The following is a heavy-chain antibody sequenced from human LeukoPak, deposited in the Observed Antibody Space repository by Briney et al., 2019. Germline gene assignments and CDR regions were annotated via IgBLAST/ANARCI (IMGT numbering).Heavy chain of an antibody. CDR1: GGSFSGYY. CDR2: IHYSGST. V-gene: IGHV4-59*01. J-gene: IGHJ6*03. CDR3: ARSSGKWSGDYYYHYMDV. D-gene: IGHD3-3*01. Sequence: SETLSLTCAVYGGSFSGYYWSRIRQPPGKGLEWIGYIHYSGSTTYNPPLKSRVTISVDASKNQFSLKLSSVTAADTAVYYCARSSGKWSGDYYYHYMDVWGRGTTVTISS.